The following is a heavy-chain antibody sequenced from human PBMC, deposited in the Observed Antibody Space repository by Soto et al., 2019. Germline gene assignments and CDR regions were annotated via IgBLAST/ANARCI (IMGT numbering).Heavy chain of an antibody. Sequence: QVQLQQWGAGLLKPSETLSLTCEVSGGPFSGYYWNWIRQSPGKGLEWIGQVNAGGGTNYNPSLTCRVTISEDASKNQTFLKLRSVTAADTAVYYCAREEVPQWFTKGYNGMDVWGQGTTVTVSS. V-gene: IGHV4-34*01. CDR3: AREEVPQWFTKGYNGMDV. D-gene: IGHD3-22*01. CDR2: VNAGGGT. J-gene: IGHJ6*02. CDR1: GGPFSGYY.